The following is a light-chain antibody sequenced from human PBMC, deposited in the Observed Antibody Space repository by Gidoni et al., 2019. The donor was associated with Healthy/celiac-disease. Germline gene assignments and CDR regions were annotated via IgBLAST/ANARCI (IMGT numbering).Light chain of an antibody. CDR2: DAS. J-gene: IGKJ2*01. CDR3: QQRSNWPPVYT. V-gene: IGKV3-11*01. Sequence: DIVLTQSPATLSLSPGERATLSCRASQSVSSYLDWYQQKPGQAPRLLIYDASNRATGIPARFSGSGSGTDFTLTISSLEPEDFAVYYCQQRSNWPPVYTFGQGTKLEIK. CDR1: QSVSSY.